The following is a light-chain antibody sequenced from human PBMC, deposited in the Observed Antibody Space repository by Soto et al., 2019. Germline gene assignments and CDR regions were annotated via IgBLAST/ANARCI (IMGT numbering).Light chain of an antibody. V-gene: IGKV3D-15*01. CDR3: QQYDTYWT. J-gene: IGKJ1*01. CDR2: GAS. CDR1: QSVSNN. Sequence: EIVMTQSPATLSVAPGERGTLSCRASQSVSNNYLAWYQQKPGQAPRLLIYGASNRATGIPDRFSGSGSGTEFTLTISSLQPGDFATYYCQQYDTYWTFGQGTKVDIK.